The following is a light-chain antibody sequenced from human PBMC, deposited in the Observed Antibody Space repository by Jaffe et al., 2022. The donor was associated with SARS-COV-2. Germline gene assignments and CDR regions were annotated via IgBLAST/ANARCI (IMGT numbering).Light chain of an antibody. V-gene: IGLV2-14*03. Sequence: QSALTQPASVSGSPGQSITISCTGNSSDVGAFDYVSWYQQHPGKAPKLIIYDVSNRPSGISHRFSGSKSGNTTSLTISGLQAEDEADYYCSSFTNNILRDFGGGTKLTVL. CDR3: SSFTNNILRD. CDR1: SSDVGAFDY. CDR2: DVS. J-gene: IGLJ2*01.